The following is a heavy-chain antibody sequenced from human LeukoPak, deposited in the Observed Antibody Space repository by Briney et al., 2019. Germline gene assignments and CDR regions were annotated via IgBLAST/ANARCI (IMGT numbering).Heavy chain of an antibody. Sequence: GGSLRLSCAASGFTFSSYSMNWVRQAPGKGLEWVGRSRNKANSYTTEYAASVKGRVTISRDDSKTSLYLQMNSLKTEDTAVYYCTRTEYCSAGRCYSDYFDSWGQGTLVTVSS. CDR3: TRTEYCSAGRCYSDYFDS. D-gene: IGHD2-15*01. CDR1: GFTFSSYS. V-gene: IGHV3-72*01. J-gene: IGHJ4*02. CDR2: SRNKANSYTT.